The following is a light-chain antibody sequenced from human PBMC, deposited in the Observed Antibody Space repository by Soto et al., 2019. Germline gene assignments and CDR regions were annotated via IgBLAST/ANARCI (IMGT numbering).Light chain of an antibody. CDR2: DAS. CDR3: QQYNSYWT. CDR1: QSISSW. V-gene: IGKV1-5*01. Sequence: DIQMTQSPSTLSASVGDRVTITCRASQSISSWLAWYQQKPGKAPKPLIYDASSLESGVPSRFSGSGSGTEFTLTISSLQPDDFATYYCQQYNSYWTFGQGTKV. J-gene: IGKJ1*01.